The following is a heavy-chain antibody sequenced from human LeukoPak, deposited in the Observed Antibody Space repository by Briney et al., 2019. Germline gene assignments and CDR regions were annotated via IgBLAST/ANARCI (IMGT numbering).Heavy chain of an antibody. D-gene: IGHD6-13*01. CDR3: ARGGPAAGRFDY. CDR1: GFTFSSYE. V-gene: IGHV3-48*03. Sequence: GGSLRLSCAASGFTFSSYEMNWVRQAPGKGLEWVSYISSSGSTIHYADSVKGRFTISRDNAKNSVYLQMNSLRAEDTAVYYCARGGPAAGRFDYWGQGTLVTVSS. CDR2: ISSSGSTI. J-gene: IGHJ4*02.